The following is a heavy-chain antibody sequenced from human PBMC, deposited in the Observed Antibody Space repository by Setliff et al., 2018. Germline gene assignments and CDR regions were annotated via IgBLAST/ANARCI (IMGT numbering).Heavy chain of an antibody. D-gene: IGHD1-1*01. CDR1: GGSISSYY. CDR3: ARGSTRRYYGMDV. J-gene: IGHJ6*02. V-gene: IGHV4-59*01. Sequence: PSETLSLTCTVSGGSISSYYWNWIRQPPGKGLEWIGSIYYSGSTNYNPSLKSRVTISVDTSKNQFSLKLSSVTAADTAVYYCARGSTRRYYGMDVWGQGTTVTVSS. CDR2: IYYSGST.